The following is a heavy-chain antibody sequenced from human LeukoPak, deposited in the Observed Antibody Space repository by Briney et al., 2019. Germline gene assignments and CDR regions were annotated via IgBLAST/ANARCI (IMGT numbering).Heavy chain of an antibody. CDR1: GYTFTGYY. CDR3: ARALPNGDAFDI. Sequence: ASVKVSCKASGYTFTGYYVHWVRQAPGQGLEWMGWINPNSGGTNYAQKFQGRVTMTRDTSISTAYMELSRLRSDDTAVYYCARALPNGDAFDIWGQGTMVTVSS. D-gene: IGHD7-27*01. V-gene: IGHV1-2*02. J-gene: IGHJ3*02. CDR2: INPNSGGT.